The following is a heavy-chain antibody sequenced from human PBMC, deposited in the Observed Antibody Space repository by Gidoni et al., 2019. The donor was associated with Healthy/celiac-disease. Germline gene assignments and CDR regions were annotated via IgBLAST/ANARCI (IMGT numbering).Heavy chain of an antibody. J-gene: IGHJ4*02. CDR3: ARGRLLFYYYDSSGYYLFDY. CDR1: GGSFSGYY. Sequence: QVQLQQWGAGLLKPSETLSLTCAVDGGSFSGYYWSWIRQPPGKGLEWIGEINHSGSTNYNPSLKSRVTISVDTSKNQFSLKLSSVTAADTAVYYCARGRLLFYYYDSSGYYLFDYWGQGTLVTVSS. D-gene: IGHD3-22*01. V-gene: IGHV4-34*01. CDR2: INHSGST.